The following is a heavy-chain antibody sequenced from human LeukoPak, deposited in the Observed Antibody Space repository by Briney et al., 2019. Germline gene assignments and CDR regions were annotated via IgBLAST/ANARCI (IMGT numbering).Heavy chain of an antibody. V-gene: IGHV3-53*01. CDR3: ARDPGGSYYFDY. J-gene: IGHJ4*02. CDR1: GFTVSSNY. D-gene: IGHD1-26*01. Sequence: GGSLRLSCAASGFTVSSNYMSWVRQAPGKGLEWVSVIYVGGTTYYADSVKGRFTISRDISENTLFLQMNSLRVEDTAVYYCARDPGGSYYFDYWGQGTLVTVSS. CDR2: IYVGGTT.